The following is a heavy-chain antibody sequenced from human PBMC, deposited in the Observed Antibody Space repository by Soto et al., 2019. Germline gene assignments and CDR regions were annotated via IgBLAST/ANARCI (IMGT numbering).Heavy chain of an antibody. J-gene: IGHJ3*01. CDR1: GDCISSYY. V-gene: IGHV4-59*01. Sequence: SETLSLTCTVSGDCISSYYWSWIRQPPGKGLEWIGYIYYSGSTNYNPSLKSRVTISVDTSKNQFSLKLSSVTAADTAVYYCARDLGGFWGQGAMVTVSS. CDR3: ARDLGGF. CDR2: IYYSGST.